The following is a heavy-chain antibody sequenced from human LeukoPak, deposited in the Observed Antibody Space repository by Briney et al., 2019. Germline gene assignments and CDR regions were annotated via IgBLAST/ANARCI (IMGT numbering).Heavy chain of an antibody. CDR3: ARDLLGDYGTFDI. D-gene: IGHD4-17*01. V-gene: IGHV4-4*07. CDR2: VYNTGST. CDR1: GGSITTHY. Sequence: PSETLSLTCTVSGGSITTHYWSWIRQPAGREVEWIGRVYNTGSTKHNPSLESRVTMSVDTSSNRFSLRLRSVTAADTAVYYCARDLLGDYGTFDIWGQGAMVTVSS. J-gene: IGHJ3*02.